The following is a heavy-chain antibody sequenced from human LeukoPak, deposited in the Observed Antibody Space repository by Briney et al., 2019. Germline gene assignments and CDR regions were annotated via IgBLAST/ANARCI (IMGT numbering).Heavy chain of an antibody. J-gene: IGHJ2*01. CDR1: GYTFNSYY. V-gene: IGHV1-46*02. CDR3: ARETYDSSGSPPRSFDL. CDR2: INPSGGST. D-gene: IGHD3-22*01. Sequence: ASVKVSCKASGYTFNSYYIHWVRQAPGQGLEWMGLINPSGGSTRCAQKFQGRVTMTRDTSTSTVYMELSSLRSEDTAVYYCARETYDSSGSPPRSFDLWGRGTLVTVSS.